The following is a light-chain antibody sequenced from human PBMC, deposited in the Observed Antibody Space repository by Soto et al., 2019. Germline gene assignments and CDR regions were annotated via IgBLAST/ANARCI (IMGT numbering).Light chain of an antibody. J-gene: IGKJ1*01. CDR2: QTS. V-gene: IGKV3-11*01. CDR3: HQRQSWPRT. Sequence: EIVLTQSPATLSSFPGDRVTLSCRASQYINTRLSWYQHRPGQAPRLLIYQTSIRAAGITARFSDSGTGTDFTLTISDVQPEDFAVYYCHQRQSWPRTFGQGTKVDIK. CDR1: QYINTR.